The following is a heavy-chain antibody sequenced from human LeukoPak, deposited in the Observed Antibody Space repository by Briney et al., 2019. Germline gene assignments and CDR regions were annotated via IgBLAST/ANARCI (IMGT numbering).Heavy chain of an antibody. CDR1: GGSFSGYY. CDR2: IDHRGSA. D-gene: IGHD3-10*01. CDR3: TSLLSTSGTFDS. Sequence: SETLSLTCAVYGGSFSGYYWSWIRQPPGKGLECIGAIDHRGSATCNPSLESRVTISLDTSKNQFSLSLASVTAADTAVYYCTSLLSTSGTFDSWGQGTLVAVSS. V-gene: IGHV4-34*01. J-gene: IGHJ4*02.